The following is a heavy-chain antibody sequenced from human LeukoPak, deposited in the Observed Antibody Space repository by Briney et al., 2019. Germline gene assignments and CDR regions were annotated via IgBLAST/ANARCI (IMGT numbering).Heavy chain of an antibody. D-gene: IGHD6-19*01. V-gene: IGHV4-59*01. Sequence: SETLSLTCIVTGGSISSYYWSWIRQPPAKGLEWIGYIYYSGSTNYNRSLKSRVTISVDTSKNQFCLNLSSVTAADTAVYYCARDLLSMAGYFDYWGQGTLVTVSS. J-gene: IGHJ4*02. CDR1: GGSISSYY. CDR3: ARDLLSMAGYFDY. CDR2: IYYSGST.